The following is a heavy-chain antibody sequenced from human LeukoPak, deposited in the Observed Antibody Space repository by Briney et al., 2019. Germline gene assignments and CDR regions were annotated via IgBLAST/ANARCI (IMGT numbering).Heavy chain of an antibody. CDR2: ISGSGGST. V-gene: IGHV3-23*01. CDR3: AKDVYGLIYYDSSGYPDY. Sequence: PGGSLRLSCAASGFTFSSYAMSWVRQAPGKGLEWVSAISGSGGSTYYADSVKGRFTISRDNSKNTLYLQMNSLRAEDTAVYYCAKDVYGLIYYDSSGYPDYWGQGTLVTVSS. D-gene: IGHD3-22*01. J-gene: IGHJ4*02. CDR1: GFTFSSYA.